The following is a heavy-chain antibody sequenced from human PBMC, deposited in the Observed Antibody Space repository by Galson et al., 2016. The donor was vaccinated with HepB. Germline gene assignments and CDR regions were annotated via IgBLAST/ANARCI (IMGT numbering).Heavy chain of an antibody. CDR1: GFPTFTNFA. CDR3: AQYRGSDYKNYYMNV. CDR2: MSGSGRGT. Sequence: SLRLSCAASGFPTFTNFAMSWVRQAPGKGLEWVSTMSGSGRGTFYADSVSGRFTISRDNSKNTLYLEMNSLRAEDTAVYYCAQYRGSDYKNYYMNVWGKGTTVTGSS. V-gene: IGHV3-23*01. D-gene: IGHD4-11*01. J-gene: IGHJ6*03.